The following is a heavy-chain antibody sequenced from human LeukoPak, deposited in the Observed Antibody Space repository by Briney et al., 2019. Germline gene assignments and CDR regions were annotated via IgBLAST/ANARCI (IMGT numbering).Heavy chain of an antibody. V-gene: IGHV1-2*02. CDR2: INPNSGGT. D-gene: IGHD3/OR15-3a*01. CDR3: ARDRDSYYFHY. Sequence: ASVNVSCKASGYTFTGYYMHWVRQAPGQGLEWVGWINPNSGGTNYAQKVQGRVTMTRDTAISTAYMELSRLRSDDTAVYYCARDRDSYYFHYRGQRTLVTVS. CDR1: GYTFTGYY. J-gene: IGHJ4*02.